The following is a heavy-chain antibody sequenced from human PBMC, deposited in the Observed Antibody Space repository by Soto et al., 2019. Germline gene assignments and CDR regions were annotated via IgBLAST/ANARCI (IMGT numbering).Heavy chain of an antibody. D-gene: IGHD3-3*01. CDR1: GFTFSSYW. CDR2: IKQDGSEK. CDR3: ARTPYYDFWSGYYTGNNWFDP. J-gene: IGHJ5*02. Sequence: EVQLVESGGGLVQPGGSLRLSCAASGFTFSSYWMSWVRQAPGKGLEWVANIKQDGSEKYYVDSVKGRFTISRDNAKDSLYLQMNSLRAEYTAVYYCARTPYYDFWSGYYTGNNWFDPWGQGTLVTVSS. V-gene: IGHV3-7*01.